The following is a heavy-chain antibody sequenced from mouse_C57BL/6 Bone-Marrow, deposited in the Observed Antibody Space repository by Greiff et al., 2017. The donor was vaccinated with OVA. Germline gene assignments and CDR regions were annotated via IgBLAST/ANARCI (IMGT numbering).Heavy chain of an antibody. Sequence: QVQLQQPGAELVMPGASVKLSCKASGYTFTSYWMHWVKQRPGQGLEWIGEIDPSDSYTNYNQKFKGKSTLTVDKSSSTDYMQLSSLTSEDSAVYYCARDYYGSSVYYYAMDYWGQGTAVTVSS. J-gene: IGHJ4*01. V-gene: IGHV1-69*01. CDR3: ARDYYGSSVYYYAMDY. CDR1: GYTFTSYW. CDR2: IDPSDSYT. D-gene: IGHD1-1*01.